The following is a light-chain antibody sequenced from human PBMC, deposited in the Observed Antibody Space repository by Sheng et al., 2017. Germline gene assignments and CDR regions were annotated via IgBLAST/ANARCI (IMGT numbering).Light chain of an antibody. V-gene: IGKV1-NL1*01. CDR3: QKYNSAPRT. CDR1: QVIGTS. J-gene: IGKJ1*01. Sequence: DIQMTQSPSSLSASVGDRVTITCRASQVIGTSLAWYQQKPGRTPKLLLFSTSKLESGVPSRFSGSGYGTDHTLTISSLQPEDVATYYCQKYNSAPRTFGQGTKVEIK. CDR2: STS.